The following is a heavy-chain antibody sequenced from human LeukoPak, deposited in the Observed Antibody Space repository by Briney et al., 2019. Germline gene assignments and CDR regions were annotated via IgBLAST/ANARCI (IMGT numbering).Heavy chain of an antibody. CDR2: MNPNSGNT. CDR3: ARDLLIAAAGTYWFDP. Sequence: GASVKVSCKASGYTFTSYDINWVRQATGQGLEWMGWMNPNSGNTGYAQKFQGRVTMTRNTSISTAYMELSSLRSEDTAVYYCARDLLIAAAGTYWFDPWGQGTLVTVSS. J-gene: IGHJ5*02. V-gene: IGHV1-8*01. D-gene: IGHD6-13*01. CDR1: GYTFTSYD.